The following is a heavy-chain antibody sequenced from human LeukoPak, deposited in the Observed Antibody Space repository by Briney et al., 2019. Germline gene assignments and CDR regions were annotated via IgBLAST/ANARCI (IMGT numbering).Heavy chain of an antibody. CDR2: ISGSGGST. J-gene: IGHJ4*02. CDR1: RFIFSRYA. Sequence: GGSLRLSCAASRFIFSRYAMNWVRQAPGKGLEWVSAISGSGGSTYYADSVKGRFTISRDNSKNTLYLQMNSLRVEDTAVYYCAKNPQYYYDSSGFFEYWGQGTLVTVSS. D-gene: IGHD3-22*01. V-gene: IGHV3-23*01. CDR3: AKNPQYYYDSSGFFEY.